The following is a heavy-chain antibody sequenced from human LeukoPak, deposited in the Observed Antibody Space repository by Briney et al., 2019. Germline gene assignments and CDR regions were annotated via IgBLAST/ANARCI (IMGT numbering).Heavy chain of an antibody. Sequence: ASVKVSCKASGYTFTGYYMHWVRQAPGQGLEWMGWINPNSGGTNYAQKFQGRVTMTRDTSISTAYMDLSRLRSDDTAVYYCAGGVYSSSGYFDYWGQGTLVTVSS. J-gene: IGHJ4*02. CDR1: GYTFTGYY. CDR2: INPNSGGT. V-gene: IGHV1-2*02. CDR3: AGGVYSSSGYFDY. D-gene: IGHD6-6*01.